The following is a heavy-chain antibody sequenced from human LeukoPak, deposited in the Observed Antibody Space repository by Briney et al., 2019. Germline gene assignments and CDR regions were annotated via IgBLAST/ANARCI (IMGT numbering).Heavy chain of an antibody. J-gene: IGHJ3*02. CDR2: INHSGST. Sequence: KPSETLSLTCAVYGGSFSGYYWSWIRQPPGKGLEWIGEINHSGSTNYNPSLKSRVTISVDTSKNQFSLKLSSVTAADTAVYYCARGPRALDIWGQGTMVTVSS. CDR3: ARGPRALDI. V-gene: IGHV4-34*01. CDR1: GGSFSGYY.